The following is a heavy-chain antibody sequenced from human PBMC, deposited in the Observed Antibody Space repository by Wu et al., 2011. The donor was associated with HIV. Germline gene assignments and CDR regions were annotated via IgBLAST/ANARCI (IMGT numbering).Heavy chain of an antibody. J-gene: IGHJ4*02. CDR3: ARTSGSGWFASDY. CDR1: GGNFNSHV. Sequence: QVQLVQSGAEVKKPGSSVKVSCKASGGNFNSHVINWVRQAPGQGLEWMGIIDPSGGSTTYAQKFQGRVSMTRDTSTSTVYMELSSLRSDDTAIYYCARTSGSGWFASDYWGQGTLVTVSS. D-gene: IGHD6-19*01. CDR2: IDPSGGST. V-gene: IGHV1-46*02.